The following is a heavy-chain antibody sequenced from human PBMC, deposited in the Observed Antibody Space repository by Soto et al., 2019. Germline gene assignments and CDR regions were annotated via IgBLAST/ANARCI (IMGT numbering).Heavy chain of an antibody. D-gene: IGHD1-7*01. CDR1: GLTFSNYA. CDR3: AENQERELPRVIDF. J-gene: IGHJ4*02. V-gene: IGHV3-23*01. CDR2: MSGSSSTT. Sequence: EVRLLESGGGLVKPGGSLRLSCATSGLTFSNYAMSWVRQAPGGGLEWVSSMSGSSSTTYYADSVRGRFTISRDRSKNTLDLKMGRLRAEDTALYFWAENQERELPRVIDFWGQGTLVTVSS.